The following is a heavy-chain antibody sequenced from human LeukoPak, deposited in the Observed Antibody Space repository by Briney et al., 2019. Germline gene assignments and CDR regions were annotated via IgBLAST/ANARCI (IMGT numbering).Heavy chain of an antibody. Sequence: PSQTLSLTCAVSGGSISSGGYSWSWIRQPPGKGLEWIGYIYHSGSTYYNPSLKSRVTISVDRSKNQFSLKLSSVTAADTAVYYCARGGGSTTFLDYWGQGTLVTVSS. CDR2: IYHSGST. J-gene: IGHJ4*02. CDR3: ARGGGSTTFLDY. D-gene: IGHD1-26*01. V-gene: IGHV4-30-2*01. CDR1: GGSISSGGYS.